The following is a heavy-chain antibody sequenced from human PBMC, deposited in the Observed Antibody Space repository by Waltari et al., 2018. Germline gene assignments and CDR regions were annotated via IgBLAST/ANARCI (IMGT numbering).Heavy chain of an antibody. CDR1: GFTFSSYW. J-gene: IGHJ4*02. D-gene: IGHD1-26*01. CDR2: INPDGSER. Sequence: EVQLVESGGGLVQPGGSLRLSCGASGFTFSSYWMTWVRQAPGKGRGWVANINPDGSERYYVDSVKGRFTISRDNAKNSLYLQVNSLGAEDTAIYYCARDSGRFYVDYWGQGTLLTVSS. CDR3: ARDSGRFYVDY. V-gene: IGHV3-7*01.